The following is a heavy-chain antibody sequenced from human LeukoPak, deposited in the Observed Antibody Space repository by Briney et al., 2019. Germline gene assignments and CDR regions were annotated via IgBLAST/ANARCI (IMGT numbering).Heavy chain of an antibody. CDR3: AREWGAAAGHNWFDP. D-gene: IGHD6-13*01. CDR2: LKQDGSEK. J-gene: IGHJ5*02. Sequence: PGGSLRLSCAASGVTFTNYWMNWVRQAPGKGLEWVANLKQDGSEKNYVDSVKGRFTISRDNAKNSLYLQMNSLRVEDTAVYYCAREWGAAAGHNWFDPWGQGTLVTVTS. CDR1: GVTFTNYW. V-gene: IGHV3-7*01.